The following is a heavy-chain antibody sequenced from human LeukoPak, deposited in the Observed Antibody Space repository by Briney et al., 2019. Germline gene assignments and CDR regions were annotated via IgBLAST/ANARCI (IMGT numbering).Heavy chain of an antibody. CDR1: GGSISSGGYY. CDR3: ASGRAIDPVDY. CDR2: IYYSGST. V-gene: IGHV4-31*03. D-gene: IGHD2-2*01. J-gene: IGHJ4*02. Sequence: PSETLSLTCTVSGGSISSGGYYWSWIRQHPGKGLEWIGYIYYSGSTYYNPSLKSRVTISVDTSKNQFSLKLSSVTAAGTAVYYRASGRAIDPVDYWGQGTLVTVSS.